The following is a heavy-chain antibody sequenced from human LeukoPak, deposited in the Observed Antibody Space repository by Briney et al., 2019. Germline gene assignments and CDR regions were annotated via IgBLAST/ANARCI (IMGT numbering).Heavy chain of an antibody. V-gene: IGHV4-34*01. CDR3: ARDLGYGYGYNWFDP. D-gene: IGHD5-18*01. CDR2: INHSGST. J-gene: IGHJ5*02. CDR1: GGSFSGYY. Sequence: SETLSLTCAVYGGSFSGYYWSWIRQPPGKGLEWIGEINHSGSTNYNPSLKSRVTISVDTSKNQFSLKLSSVTAADTAVYYCARDLGYGYGYNWFDPWGQGTLVTVSS.